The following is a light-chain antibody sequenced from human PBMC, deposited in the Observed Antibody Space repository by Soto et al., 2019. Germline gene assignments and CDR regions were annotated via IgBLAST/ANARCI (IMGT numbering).Light chain of an antibody. J-gene: IGLJ1*01. V-gene: IGLV2-23*02. CDR2: DVS. Sequence: QSVLTQPASVSGSPRQSITISCTGTSSDVGSYDLVSWYQQHPGKAPKLIIYDVSKRPSGVSSRFSGSKSGNTASLTISGLQAEGEADYYCCSYAGSTTYVFGTGTKVTVL. CDR1: SSDVGSYDL. CDR3: CSYAGSTTYV.